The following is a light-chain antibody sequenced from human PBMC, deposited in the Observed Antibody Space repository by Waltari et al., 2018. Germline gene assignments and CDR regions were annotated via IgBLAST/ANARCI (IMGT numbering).Light chain of an antibody. CDR1: SGHGSYI. CDR3: ETWDSNTWV. V-gene: IGLV4-60*03. J-gene: IGLJ3*02. CDR2: LEGSGSY. Sequence: QPVLTKSSSASASLVSSVKLTCTLTSGHGSYIIAWHQQQPGKAPRYLMKLEGSGSYNKGSGVPDRFSGSSAGADRYLTISNLQSEDEADYYCETWDSNTWVFGGGTKLTVL.